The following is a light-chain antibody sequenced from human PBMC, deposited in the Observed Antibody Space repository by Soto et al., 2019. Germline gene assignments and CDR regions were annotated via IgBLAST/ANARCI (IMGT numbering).Light chain of an antibody. V-gene: IGKV1-6*01. Sequence: ALQMTQSPSSLSASVGDRIIITCRASQGIRNDLGWYQQKPGKAPKLLIHTTSTLHSGVPSRFSGSGSGKNFTLTISSLQPDDFATYYCLQDATYPYTFGQGTRLDIK. CDR3: LQDATYPYT. CDR1: QGIRND. CDR2: TTS. J-gene: IGKJ2*01.